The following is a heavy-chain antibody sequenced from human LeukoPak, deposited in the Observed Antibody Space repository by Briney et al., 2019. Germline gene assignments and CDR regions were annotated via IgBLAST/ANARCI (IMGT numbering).Heavy chain of an antibody. D-gene: IGHD1-26*01. Sequence: ASVTVSCKVSGYTLTELSMHWVRQAPGKGLEWMGGFDPEDGETIYALKFQGRVTMTEDTSTDTAYMELSSLRSEDTAVYYCATDEWELFGYWGQGTLVTVSS. CDR2: FDPEDGET. CDR3: ATDEWELFGY. J-gene: IGHJ4*02. CDR1: GYTLTELS. V-gene: IGHV1-24*01.